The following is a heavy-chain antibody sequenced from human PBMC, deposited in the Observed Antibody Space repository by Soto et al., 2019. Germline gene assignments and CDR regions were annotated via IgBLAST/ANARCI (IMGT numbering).Heavy chain of an antibody. Sequence: PGGSLRLSCAASGFNFSPSTMHWVRQAPGKGLEWVAVIWYDGSNKYYADSVKGRFTISRDNSKNTLYLQMNSLRAEDTAVYYCARGGPWYSSGWYDLDYWGQGTLVTVSS. V-gene: IGHV3-33*01. CDR1: GFNFSPST. CDR2: IWYDGSNK. CDR3: ARGGPWYSSGWYDLDY. J-gene: IGHJ4*02. D-gene: IGHD6-19*01.